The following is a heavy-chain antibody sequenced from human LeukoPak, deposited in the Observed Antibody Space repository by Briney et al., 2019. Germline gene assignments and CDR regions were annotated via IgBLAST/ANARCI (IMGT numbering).Heavy chain of an antibody. Sequence: GGSLRLSCAASGLTVSSNYMSWVRQAPGKGLEWVANIKQDGSEKYYVDSVKGRFTISRDNAKNSLYLQMNSLRAEDTAVYYCASDPYGSGSYNYMDVWGKGTTVTVSS. V-gene: IGHV3-7*01. CDR3: ASDPYGSGSYNYMDV. D-gene: IGHD3-10*01. CDR2: IKQDGSEK. CDR1: GLTVSSNY. J-gene: IGHJ6*03.